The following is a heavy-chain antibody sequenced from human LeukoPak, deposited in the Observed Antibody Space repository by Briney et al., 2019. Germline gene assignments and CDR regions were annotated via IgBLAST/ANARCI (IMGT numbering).Heavy chain of an antibody. V-gene: IGHV3-33*01. CDR3: ARVIGSGGNYDSSGYYYPDFDY. Sequence: GGSLRLSCAASGFTFSSYGMPWVRQAPGKGLEWVAVIWYDGSNKYYADSVKGRFTISRDNSKNTLYLQMNSLRAEDTAVYYCARVIGSGGNYDSSGYYYPDFDYWGQGTLVTVSS. CDR1: GFTFSSYG. D-gene: IGHD3-22*01. CDR2: IWYDGSNK. J-gene: IGHJ4*02.